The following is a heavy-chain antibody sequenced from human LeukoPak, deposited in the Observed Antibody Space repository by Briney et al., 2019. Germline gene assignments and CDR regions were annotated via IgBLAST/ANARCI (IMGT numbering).Heavy chain of an antibody. CDR1: GGSISSGSYY. Sequence: PSETLSLTCTVSGGSISSGSYYWSWIRQPAGKGLEWIGRIYTSGSTNYNPSLKSRVTISVDTSKNQFSLKLSSVTAADTAVYYCARDYDILTDNWFDPWGQGTLVTVSS. J-gene: IGHJ5*02. D-gene: IGHD3-9*01. CDR3: ARDYDILTDNWFDP. V-gene: IGHV4-61*02. CDR2: IYTSGST.